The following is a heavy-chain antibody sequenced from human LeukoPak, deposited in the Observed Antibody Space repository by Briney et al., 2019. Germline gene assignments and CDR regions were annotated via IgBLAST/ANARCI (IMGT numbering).Heavy chain of an antibody. D-gene: IGHD1-1*01. Sequence: PGRSLRLSCAASGFTFSSYAMHWVRQAPGKGLEWVAVISYDGSNKYYADSVKGRFTISRDNSKNTLYLQMNSLRAEDTAVYYCARERDNWNPHYYYYMDVWGKGTTVTVSS. V-gene: IGHV3-30-3*01. J-gene: IGHJ6*03. CDR2: ISYDGSNK. CDR1: GFTFSSYA. CDR3: ARERDNWNPHYYYYMDV.